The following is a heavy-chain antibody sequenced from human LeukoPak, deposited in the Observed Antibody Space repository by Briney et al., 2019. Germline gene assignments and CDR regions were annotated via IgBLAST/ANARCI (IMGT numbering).Heavy chain of an antibody. CDR2: IYNSGTT. D-gene: IGHD2-15*01. CDR1: EFSVSSNY. Sequence: GGSLRLSCAASEFSVSSNYMSGVRQAPGKGLEWVAVIYNSGTTKYADSVKGRFTIARDSSKNTLYLQMNSLRAEDTAVYYCARGWEWWDYWGLGTLVTVSS. J-gene: IGHJ4*02. V-gene: IGHV3-53*01. CDR3: ARGWEWWDY.